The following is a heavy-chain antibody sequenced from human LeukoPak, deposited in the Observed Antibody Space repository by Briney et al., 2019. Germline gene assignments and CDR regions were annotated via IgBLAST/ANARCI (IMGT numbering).Heavy chain of an antibody. CDR1: GGSISSYY. Sequence: SETLSLTCTVTGGSISSYYWSWIRQPPGKGLEWIGYIYYSGSTNYNPSLKSRVTISVDTSKNQFSLKLSSVTAADTAVYYCARLTNWFDPWGQGTLVTVSS. J-gene: IGHJ5*02. CDR2: IYYSGST. V-gene: IGHV4-59*08. CDR3: ARLTNWFDP.